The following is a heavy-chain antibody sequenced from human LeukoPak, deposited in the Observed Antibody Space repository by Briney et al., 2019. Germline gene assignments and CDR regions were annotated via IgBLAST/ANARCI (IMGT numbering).Heavy chain of an antibody. CDR1: GGSISSYY. Sequence: PSGTLSLTCTVSGGSISSYYWSWIRQPPGKGLEWIGYIYYSGSTNYNPSLKSRVTISVDTSKNQFSLKLSSVTAADTAVYYCARVAQNYYDSSGYKKDDAFDIWGQGTMVTVSS. J-gene: IGHJ3*02. CDR2: IYYSGST. V-gene: IGHV4-59*12. D-gene: IGHD3-22*01. CDR3: ARVAQNYYDSSGYKKDDAFDI.